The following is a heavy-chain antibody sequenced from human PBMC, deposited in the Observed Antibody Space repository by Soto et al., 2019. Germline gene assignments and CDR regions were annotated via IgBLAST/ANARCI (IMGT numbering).Heavy chain of an antibody. Sequence: QVQLVESGGGVVQPGRSLRLSCAASGFTFSSYGMHWVRQAPGKGLEWVAVIWYDGSNKYYADSVKGRFTISRDNSKNALYLQMNSLRAEDTAVYYCARSSFLLEWFAPDYWGQGTLVIVSS. D-gene: IGHD3-3*01. CDR3: ARSSFLLEWFAPDY. V-gene: IGHV3-33*01. CDR2: IWYDGSNK. CDR1: GFTFSSYG. J-gene: IGHJ4*02.